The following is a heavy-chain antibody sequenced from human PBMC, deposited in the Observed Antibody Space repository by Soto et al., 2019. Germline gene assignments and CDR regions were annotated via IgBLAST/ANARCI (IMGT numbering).Heavy chain of an antibody. V-gene: IGHV3-30-3*01. CDR2: ISYDGSNK. CDR3: ARGALTIFGVVTPPNGMDV. D-gene: IGHD3-3*01. Sequence: QVQLVESGGGVVQPGRSLRLSCAASGFTFSSYAMHWVRQAPGKGLEWVAVISYDGSNKYYADSVKGRFTISRDNSKNTLYLQMNSLRAEDTAVYYCARGALTIFGVVTPPNGMDVWGQGTTVTFSS. CDR1: GFTFSSYA. J-gene: IGHJ6*02.